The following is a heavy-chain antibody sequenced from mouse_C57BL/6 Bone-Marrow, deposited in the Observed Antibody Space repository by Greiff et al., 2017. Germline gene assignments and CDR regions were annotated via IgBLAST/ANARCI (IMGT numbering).Heavy chain of an antibody. D-gene: IGHD1-1*01. CDR1: GYTFTSYW. CDR2: IDPSDSET. Sequence: VQLQQSGAELVRPGSSVKLSCKASGYTFTSYWMHWVKQRPIQGLEWIGNIDPSDSETHYNQKFKDKATLTVDKSSSTAYMQLSSLSSEDSAVYYCARGWGSSYEGWYFDVWGTGTTVTVSS. V-gene: IGHV1-52*01. J-gene: IGHJ1*03. CDR3: ARGWGSSYEGWYFDV.